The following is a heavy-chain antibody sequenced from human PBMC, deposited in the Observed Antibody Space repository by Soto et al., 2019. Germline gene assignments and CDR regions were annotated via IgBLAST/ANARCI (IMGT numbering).Heavy chain of an antibody. J-gene: IGHJ4*02. CDR1: GGSISSSSYY. CDR2: IYYSGST. Sequence: QLQLQESGPGLVKPSETLSLTCTVSGGSISSSSYYWGWIRQPPGKGLEWIGSIYYSGSTYYNPSLKSRVTRSVETSKNQFSLKLSSVTAADTAEYYCARRVSDIVLERAAKYLVGEFYYWGQGTLVTVSS. CDR3: ARRVSDIVLERAAKYLVGEFYY. V-gene: IGHV4-39*01. D-gene: IGHD2-2*01.